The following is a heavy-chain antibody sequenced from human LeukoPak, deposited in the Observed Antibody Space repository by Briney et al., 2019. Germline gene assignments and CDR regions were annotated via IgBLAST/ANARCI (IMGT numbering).Heavy chain of an antibody. J-gene: IGHJ4*02. CDR1: GFTFSSYW. CDR2: GKQDESEK. V-gene: IGHV3-7*01. Sequence: PGESLRLSCAASGFTFSSYWMSWVRQAPPKGQDWVANGKQDESEKYYVDSAQDRFAIFRDNAKNSLYLQMNSLRAEDTAVYYCARRYFDLWGQGTLVTVSS. CDR3: ARRYFDL. D-gene: IGHD3-9*01.